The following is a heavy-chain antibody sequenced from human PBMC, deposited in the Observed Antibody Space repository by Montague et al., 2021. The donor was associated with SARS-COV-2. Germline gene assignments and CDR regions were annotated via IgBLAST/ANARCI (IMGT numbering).Heavy chain of an antibody. D-gene: IGHD1-26*01. V-gene: IGHV3-30-3*01. CDR1: GFTFSSYA. Sequence: SLRLSCAASGFTFSSYAMHWVRQAPGKGLEWVAVISYDGSNKYYADSVXGRFTISRDNSKNTLYLQMNSLRAEDTAVYYCARPTSGSYLGAFDYWGQGTLVTVSS. CDR3: ARPTSGSYLGAFDY. J-gene: IGHJ4*02. CDR2: ISYDGSNK.